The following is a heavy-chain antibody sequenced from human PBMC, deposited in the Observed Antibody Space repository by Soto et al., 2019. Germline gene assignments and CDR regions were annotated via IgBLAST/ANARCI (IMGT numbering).Heavy chain of an antibody. Sequence: KPSETLSLTCTVSGASINSGGYYWSWIRQLPGKGLEWIGYIYFSGSTYYNPSLESRVTISLDTSQNQFSLKLSSVTAADTAVYYRASGNAWGVIFAYWGQGTLVTVSS. CDR2: IYFSGST. D-gene: IGHD3-10*01. J-gene: IGHJ4*02. V-gene: IGHV4-31*03. CDR1: GASINSGGYY. CDR3: ASGNAWGVIFAY.